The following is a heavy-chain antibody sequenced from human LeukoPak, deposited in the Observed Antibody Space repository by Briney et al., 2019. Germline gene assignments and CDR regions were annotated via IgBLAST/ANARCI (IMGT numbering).Heavy chain of an antibody. V-gene: IGHV3-48*01. CDR3: ARAALRIPYTNSWFDNGFDY. CDR2: ISSSSSTI. Sequence: GGSLRLSCAASGFTSSSYSMNWVRQAPGKGLEWVSYISSSSSTIYYADSVKGRFTISRDNAKNSLYLQMNSLRAEDTAVYYCARAALRIPYTNSWFDNGFDYWGQGTLVTVSS. J-gene: IGHJ4*02. CDR1: GFTSSSYS. D-gene: IGHD6-13*01.